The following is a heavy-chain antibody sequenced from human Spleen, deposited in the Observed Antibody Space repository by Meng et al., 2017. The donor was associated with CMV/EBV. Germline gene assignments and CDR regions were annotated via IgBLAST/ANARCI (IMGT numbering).Heavy chain of an antibody. J-gene: IGHJ4*02. D-gene: IGHD3-10*01. CDR2: IRYDGSNK. Sequence: GESLKISCAASGFTFSSYGMHWVRQAPGKGLEWVAFIRYDGSNKYYADSVKGRFTISRDNSKNTLYLQMNSLRAEDTAVYYCAKDIDYYGWGSYGDYWGQGTLVTVSS. CDR1: GFTFSSYG. V-gene: IGHV3-30*02. CDR3: AKDIDYYGWGSYGDY.